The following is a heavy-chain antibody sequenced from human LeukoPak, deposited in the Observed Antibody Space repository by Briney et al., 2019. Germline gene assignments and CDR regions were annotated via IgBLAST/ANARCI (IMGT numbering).Heavy chain of an antibody. V-gene: IGHV3-23*01. D-gene: IGHD3-16*01. CDR3: AKPDYGRLRKHPFGMH. Sequence: GGSLRLSCAASGFTFSSYAMIWVRQVPGKGLEWVSAISDSGDSAYYADSVNGRFTISRDSSKNILSLQMNSLRAEDTAIYYCAKPDYGRLRKHPFGMHWGQGTLVTVSS. CDR2: ISDSGDSA. CDR1: GFTFSSYA. J-gene: IGHJ4*02.